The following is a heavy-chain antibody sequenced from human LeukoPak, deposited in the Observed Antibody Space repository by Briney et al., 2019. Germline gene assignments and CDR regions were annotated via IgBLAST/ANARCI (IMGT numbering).Heavy chain of an antibody. CDR2: IYYSGST. J-gene: IGHJ5*02. CDR1: GGSISSSSYY. Sequence: PSETLSLTCTVSGGSISSSSYYWGWIRQPPGKGLEWIGSIYYSGSTYYNPSLKSRVTTSVDTSKNQFSLKLSSVTAADTAVYYCARRGTSITMVRGPPGYNWFDPWGQGTLVTVSS. CDR3: ARRGTSITMVRGPPGYNWFDP. V-gene: IGHV4-39*01. D-gene: IGHD3-10*01.